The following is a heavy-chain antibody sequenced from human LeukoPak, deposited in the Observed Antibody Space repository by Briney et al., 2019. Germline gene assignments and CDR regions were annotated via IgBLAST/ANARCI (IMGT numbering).Heavy chain of an antibody. Sequence: AGGSLRLSCAASGFTFSNYGMHYVRQAPGKGLEWIAVISEDGRNKNFADSVKGRFTISRDNSHNTLSLQMNSLKPEDTGVYYCAKDRETTASGTFDYWGQGTLVTVSS. CDR3: AKDRETTASGTFDY. D-gene: IGHD6-13*01. V-gene: IGHV3-30*18. CDR2: ISEDGRNK. J-gene: IGHJ4*02. CDR1: GFTFSNYG.